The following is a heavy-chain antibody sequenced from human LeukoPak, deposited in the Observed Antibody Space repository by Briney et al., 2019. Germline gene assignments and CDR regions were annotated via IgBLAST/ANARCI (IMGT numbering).Heavy chain of an antibody. D-gene: IGHD3-22*01. CDR2: IYYSGST. CDR3: GRPWPFYYDSRRFDDVFDI. J-gene: IGHJ3*02. CDR1: GGSISSGGYY. Sequence: SETLSLTCTVSGGSISSGGYYWSWIRQHPGKGLEWIGYIYYSGSTYYNPSLKSRVTISVDTSKNQFSLKLSSVTAADTAVYYWGRPWPFYYDSRRFDDVFDIWAKGTMVTVSS. V-gene: IGHV4-31*03.